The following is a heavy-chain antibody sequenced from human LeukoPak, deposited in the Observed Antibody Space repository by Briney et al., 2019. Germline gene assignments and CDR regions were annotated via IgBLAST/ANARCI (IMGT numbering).Heavy chain of an antibody. J-gene: IGHJ4*02. V-gene: IGHV3-15*01. CDR1: GFTFSNAW. CDR3: TTWTDLYDY. D-gene: IGHD3/OR15-3a*01. Sequence: GGSLRLSCEASGFTFSNAWMSWVRQAPGKGLEWAGRIRSKTDGGTTDYAAPVKGRFLISRDDSRNTQYLQMNSLKTEDTAVYYCTTWTDLYDYWGQGTLVTVSS. CDR2: IRSKTDGGTT.